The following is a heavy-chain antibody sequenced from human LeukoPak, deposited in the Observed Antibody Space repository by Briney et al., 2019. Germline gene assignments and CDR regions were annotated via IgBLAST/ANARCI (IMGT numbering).Heavy chain of an antibody. V-gene: IGHV3-66*01. CDR3: ARDSGIGLDY. D-gene: IGHD6-25*01. CDR1: GFTVSNNY. J-gene: IGHJ4*02. CDR2: IYFGGTT. Sequence: GGSLRLSCAAPGFTVSNNYMTWVRQAPGKGLEWVSVIYFGGTTYYADSVKGRFTISRDNSKNTLSLQMNSLRAEDTAVYYCARDSGIGLDYWGQGTPVTVSS.